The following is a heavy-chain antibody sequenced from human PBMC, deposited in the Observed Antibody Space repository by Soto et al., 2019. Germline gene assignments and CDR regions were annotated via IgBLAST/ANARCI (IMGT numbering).Heavy chain of an antibody. CDR3: ARGLGYCSTTTCYLPFDY. CDR2: IIPMLGIT. D-gene: IGHD2-2*01. CDR1: GGTFSSYT. Sequence: VQLVQSGAEVKKPGSSVKVSCKASGGTFSSYTISWVRQAPGQGLEWMGRIIPMLGITNYVQKFQGRVTITADRSTGTAYMELSSLMSEDTAVYYCARGLGYCSTTTCYLPFDYWGQGTLVTVSS. J-gene: IGHJ4*02. V-gene: IGHV1-69*02.